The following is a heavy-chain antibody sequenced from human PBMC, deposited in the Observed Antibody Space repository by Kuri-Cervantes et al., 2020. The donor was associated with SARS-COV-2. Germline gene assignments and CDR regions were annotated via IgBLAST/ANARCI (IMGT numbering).Heavy chain of an antibody. V-gene: IGHV1-69*13. Sequence: SVKVSCKASGGTFSSYAISWVRQAPGQGLEWMGGIIPIFGTANYAQKFQGRVTITADESTSTAYMELGSLRSEDTAVYYCARSNYGSGSPYRPGAYYYYMDVWGKGTTVTAP. CDR1: GGTFSSYA. CDR3: ARSNYGSGSPYRPGAYYYYMDV. CDR2: IIPIFGTA. D-gene: IGHD3-10*01. J-gene: IGHJ6*03.